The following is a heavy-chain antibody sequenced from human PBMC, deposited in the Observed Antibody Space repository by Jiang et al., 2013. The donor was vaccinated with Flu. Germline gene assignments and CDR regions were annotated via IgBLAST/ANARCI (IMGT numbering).Heavy chain of an antibody. D-gene: IGHD1-26*01. CDR1: GFTVSNNY. CDR2: IYSGGST. V-gene: IGHV3-66*01. Sequence: VQLVESGGRLVQPGGSLRLSCAASGFTVSNNYLSWVRQTPEKGLEWVSVIYSGGSTFYADSVKGRFTISRDDSNNILYLQMNSLRAEDTAVYYCTRAGHTGSYSFDYWGQGTLVTVSS. J-gene: IGHJ4*02. CDR3: TRAGHTGSYSFDY.